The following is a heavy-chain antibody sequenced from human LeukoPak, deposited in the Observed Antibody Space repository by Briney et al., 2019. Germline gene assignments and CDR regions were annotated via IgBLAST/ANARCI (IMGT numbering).Heavy chain of an antibody. D-gene: IGHD3-22*01. Sequence: GGSLRLSCAASGFTFSSYAMSWVRQAPGKGLEWVSAISGSGGSTYYADSVKGRFTISRDNSKNTLYLQMDSLRAEDTAVYYCAKAHSFYDSSGYYFDYWGQGTLVTVSS. CDR3: AKAHSFYDSSGYYFDY. CDR2: ISGSGGST. CDR1: GFTFSSYA. V-gene: IGHV3-23*01. J-gene: IGHJ4*02.